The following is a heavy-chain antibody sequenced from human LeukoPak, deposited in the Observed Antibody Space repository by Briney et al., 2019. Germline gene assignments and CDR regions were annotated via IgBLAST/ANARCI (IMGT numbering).Heavy chain of an antibody. D-gene: IGHD1-26*01. V-gene: IGHV3-30-3*01. J-gene: IGHJ4*02. CDR2: ISYDGSNK. CDR1: GFTFSSYA. Sequence: PGRSLRLSCAASGFTFSSYAMHWVRQAPGKGLEWVAVISYDGSNKYYADSVKGRFTISRDNSKNTLYLQMNSLRAEDTAVYYCARSGGIVGALGDYWGQGTLVTVSS. CDR3: ARSGGIVGALGDY.